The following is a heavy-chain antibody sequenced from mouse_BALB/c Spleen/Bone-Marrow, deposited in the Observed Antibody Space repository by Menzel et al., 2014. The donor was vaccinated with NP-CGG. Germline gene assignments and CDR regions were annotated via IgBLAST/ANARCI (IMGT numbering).Heavy chain of an antibody. J-gene: IGHJ2*01. V-gene: IGHV1-11*01. CDR3: GRGEYLNY. Sequence: VQLQQSGAELASPGASVTLSCKASGYTFTDHIMNWVKKRPGQGLEWIGRIYPVRGKTNYNQKFMGKATFSVDRSSSTVYMVLNSETSEVCGVYYCGRGEYLNYWGHGTPLTVSS. CDR1: GYTFTDHI. CDR2: IYPVRGKT.